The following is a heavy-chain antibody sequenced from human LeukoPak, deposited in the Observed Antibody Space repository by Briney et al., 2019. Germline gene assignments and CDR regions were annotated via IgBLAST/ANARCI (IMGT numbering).Heavy chain of an antibody. Sequence: GASVKVSCKASGGTFSSYAISWVRQAPGQGLEWMGGIIPIFGTANYAQKFQGRVTITADESTSTAYMEPSSLRSEDTAVYYCARHHMVTTYYFDYWGQGTLVTVSS. V-gene: IGHV1-69*13. D-gene: IGHD5-18*01. CDR2: IIPIFGTA. CDR3: ARHHMVTTYYFDY. J-gene: IGHJ4*02. CDR1: GGTFSSYA.